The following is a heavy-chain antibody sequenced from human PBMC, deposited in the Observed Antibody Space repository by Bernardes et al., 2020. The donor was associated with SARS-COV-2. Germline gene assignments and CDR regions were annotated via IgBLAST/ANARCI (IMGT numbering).Heavy chain of an antibody. J-gene: IGHJ6*02. CDR2: IYYSGST. CDR1: GGSVSSGRYY. CDR3: ARIDYCSGGICWYYYYGLDH. D-gene: IGHD2-15*01. Sequence: SETLSLTCTVSGGSVSSGRYYWSWNLQPPGKGLEWIGYIYYSGSTNYNPSLKSRVTISVDTSKNQFSLKLSSVTAADTAVYYCARIDYCSGGICWYYYYGLDHCGHAPTLLVTS. V-gene: IGHV4-61*01.